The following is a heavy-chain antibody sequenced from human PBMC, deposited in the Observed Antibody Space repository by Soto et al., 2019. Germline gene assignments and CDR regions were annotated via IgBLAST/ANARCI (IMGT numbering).Heavy chain of an antibody. CDR3: ARPLTYYYGSGSYFFDI. D-gene: IGHD3-10*01. J-gene: IGHJ3*02. V-gene: IGHV1-69*13. Sequence: SVKVSCKASGGTFSSYAISWVRQAPGQGLEWMGGIIPIFGTANYAQKFQGRVTITADESTSTAYMELSSLRSEDTAVYYCARPLTYYYGSGSYFFDIWGQGTMVT. CDR1: GGTFSSYA. CDR2: IIPIFGTA.